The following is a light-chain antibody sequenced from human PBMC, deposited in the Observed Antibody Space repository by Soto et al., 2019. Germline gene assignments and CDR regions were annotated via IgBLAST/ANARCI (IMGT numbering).Light chain of an antibody. V-gene: IGLV2-8*01. Sequence: QSVLTQPPSASGSPGQSVTISCTGTSSDAGGYKYVSWYQQHPGKAPKVIIYEVSERPSGVPDRFSGSKSGNTASLTVSGLQTEDEADYYCASYAGGDTFVFGTGTKVTVL. CDR2: EVS. J-gene: IGLJ1*01. CDR1: SSDAGGYKY. CDR3: ASYAGGDTFV.